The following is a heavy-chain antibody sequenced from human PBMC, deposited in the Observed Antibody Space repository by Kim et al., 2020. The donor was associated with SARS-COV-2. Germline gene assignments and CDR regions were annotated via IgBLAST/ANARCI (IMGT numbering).Heavy chain of an antibody. CDR2: ISYDGSNK. CDR3: AKDQYSSGWYRFDY. CDR1: GFTFSSYG. Sequence: GGSLRLSCAASGFTFSSYGMHWVRQAPGKGLEWVAVISYDGSNKYYADSVKGRFTISRDNSKNTLYLQMNSLRAEDTAVYYCAKDQYSSGWYRFDYWGQGTLVTVSS. V-gene: IGHV3-30*18. D-gene: IGHD6-19*01. J-gene: IGHJ4*02.